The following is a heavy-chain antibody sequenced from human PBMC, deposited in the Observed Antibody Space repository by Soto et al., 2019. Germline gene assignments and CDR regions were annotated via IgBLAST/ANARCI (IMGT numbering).Heavy chain of an antibody. CDR3: ARGGVYDDFWSGYYLATRNYYGMDV. Sequence: SVKVYCKASGYTFTRYDINWVRQANGQGLEWMGWMNPNSGNTGYAQKFQGRVTMTRNTSISTAYMELSSLRSEDTAVYYCARGGVYDDFWSGYYLATRNYYGMDVWGQGTTVTVSS. CDR2: MNPNSGNT. D-gene: IGHD3-3*01. V-gene: IGHV1-8*01. J-gene: IGHJ6*02. CDR1: GYTFTRYD.